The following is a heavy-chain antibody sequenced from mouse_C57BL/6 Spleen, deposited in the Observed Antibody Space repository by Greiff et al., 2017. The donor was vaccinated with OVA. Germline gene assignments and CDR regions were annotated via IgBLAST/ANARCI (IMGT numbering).Heavy chain of an antibody. V-gene: IGHV5-16*01. Sequence: DVKLVESEGGLVQPGSSMKLSCTASGFTFSDYYMAWVRQVPEKGLEWVANINYDGSSTYYLDSLKSRFIISRDNAKNILYLQMSSLKSEDTATYYCARDRGDYGNYFDYWGQGTTLTVSS. D-gene: IGHD2-1*01. CDR2: INYDGSST. CDR1: GFTFSDYY. CDR3: ARDRGDYGNYFDY. J-gene: IGHJ2*01.